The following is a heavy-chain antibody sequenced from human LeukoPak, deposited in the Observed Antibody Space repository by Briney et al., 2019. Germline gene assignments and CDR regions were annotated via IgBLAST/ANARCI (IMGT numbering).Heavy chain of an antibody. CDR3: AKGWYYYDSSGNLDY. J-gene: IGHJ4*02. V-gene: IGHV3-9*01. D-gene: IGHD3-22*01. CDR2: ISWNSGSI. CDR1: GFTFDDYA. Sequence: GGSLRLSCAASGFTFDDYAMHWVRQAPGKGLEWVSGISWNSGSIGYADSVKGRFTISRDNAKNSLYLQMNSLRAEDTALYYCAKGWYYYDSSGNLDYWGQGTLVTVSS.